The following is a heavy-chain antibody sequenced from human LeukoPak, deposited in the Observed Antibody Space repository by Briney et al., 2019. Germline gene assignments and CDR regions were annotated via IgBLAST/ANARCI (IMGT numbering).Heavy chain of an antibody. J-gene: IGHJ4*02. CDR2: IIPIFGTA. V-gene: IGHV1-69*05. CDR1: GGTFSSYA. CDR3: ARDGPYYDSSGSYFDY. D-gene: IGHD3-22*01. Sequence: SVKVSCKASGGTFSSYAISWVRQAPGQGLECMGGIIPIFGTANYAQKFQGRVTITTDESTSTAYMELSSLRSEDTAVYYCARDGPYYDSSGSYFDYWGQGTLVTVSS.